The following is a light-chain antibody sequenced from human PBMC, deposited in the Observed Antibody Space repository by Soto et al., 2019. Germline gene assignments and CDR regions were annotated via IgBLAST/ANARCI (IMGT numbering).Light chain of an antibody. J-gene: IGKJ5*01. CDR1: QSVSNNY. Sequence: EIVLTQSACTLSLSPGERATLSWGASQSVSNNYLAWYQQKPGQAPRLLIYGASNRATGIPDRFSGSGYGTDFNLTISDVQTEDFAVYYCHQRQSWPRTFGQGTRLEIK. CDR3: HQRQSWPRT. CDR2: GAS. V-gene: IGKV3-11*01.